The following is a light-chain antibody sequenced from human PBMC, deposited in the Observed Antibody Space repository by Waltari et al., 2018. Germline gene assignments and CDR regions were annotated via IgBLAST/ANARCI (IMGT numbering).Light chain of an antibody. CDR1: QSVSTTS. CDR2: GPS. Sequence: EIVLTQSPGTLSLSPGERATLSCRASQSVSTTSLAWYQQKPGQAPRLLIYGPSSRATGIPDRFRGSGYGKEFTLTISRLEPEDFAVYFCQQYGISPITFGQGTRLEIK. J-gene: IGKJ5*01. V-gene: IGKV3-20*01. CDR3: QQYGISPIT.